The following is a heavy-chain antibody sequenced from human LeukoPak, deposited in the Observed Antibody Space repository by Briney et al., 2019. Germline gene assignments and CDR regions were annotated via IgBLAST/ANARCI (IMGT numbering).Heavy chain of an antibody. Sequence: ASVTVSCKASGYTLSEYYVHWVRQAPGKGLDWMGCINPDICSPGYAQNFQGRLTMTWDTSVSTAYMELNGLGSDDTAVYYCARESTTVVTDFDFWGQGTLVTVSS. V-gene: IGHV1-2*02. CDR1: GYTLSEYY. J-gene: IGHJ4*02. D-gene: IGHD4-23*01. CDR3: ARESTTVVTDFDF. CDR2: INPDICSP.